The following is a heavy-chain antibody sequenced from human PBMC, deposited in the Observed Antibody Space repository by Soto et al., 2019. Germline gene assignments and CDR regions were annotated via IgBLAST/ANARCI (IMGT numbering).Heavy chain of an antibody. D-gene: IGHD3-3*01. V-gene: IGHV4-39*01. J-gene: IGHJ6*02. CDR3: ARHNGYYDFWSGYYIGYGMDV. CDR2: IYYSGST. CDR1: GGSISSSSYY. Sequence: PSETLSLTCTVSGGSISSSSYYWGWIRQPPGKGLEWIGSIYYSGSTYYNPSLKSRVTISVDTSKNQFSLKLSSVTAADTAVYYCARHNGYYDFWSGYYIGYGMDVSGQGPTVTVS.